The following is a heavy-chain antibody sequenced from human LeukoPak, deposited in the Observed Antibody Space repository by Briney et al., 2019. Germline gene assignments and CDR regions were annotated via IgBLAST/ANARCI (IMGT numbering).Heavy chain of an antibody. D-gene: IGHD5-24*01. CDR1: GGSISTYY. CDR3: ARYRDGYWYYFDY. V-gene: IGHV4-59*08. J-gene: IGHJ4*02. CDR2: IDYSAST. Sequence: SETLSLTCTVSGGSISTYYWSWIRQPPGKGLEWIAYIDYSASTNYNPSLKSRVTISVDTSKNQFSLKLSSVTAADTAVYYCARYRDGYWYYFDYWGQGTLVTVSS.